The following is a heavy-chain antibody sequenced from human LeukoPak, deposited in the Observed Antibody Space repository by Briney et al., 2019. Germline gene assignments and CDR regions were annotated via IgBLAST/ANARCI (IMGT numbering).Heavy chain of an antibody. CDR1: GYNFTNYW. Sequence: GGSLRISCKGSGYNFTNYWISGVRQMPGKGLEWMGRIDPSNSYTNYSPPFQGHVTISADRSISTAYLQWNSLKASDTAMYYCARHADYHILTGFDYWGQGALVTVS. V-gene: IGHV5-10-1*01. D-gene: IGHD3-9*01. J-gene: IGHJ4*02. CDR3: ARHADYHILTGFDY. CDR2: IDPSNSYT.